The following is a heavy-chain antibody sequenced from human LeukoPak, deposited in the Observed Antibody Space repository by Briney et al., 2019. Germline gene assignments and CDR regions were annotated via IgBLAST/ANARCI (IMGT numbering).Heavy chain of an antibody. D-gene: IGHD3-10*01. CDR1: GYTFTDYY. Sequence: ASVKVSCKTSGYTFTDYYMHWVRQAPGQGLEWMGWINPNSGGTNYAQKFQDRVTMTRDTSISTAYMELSRLRSDDTAVYYCARASAYYYDSGSPPEYWGQGTLVTVSS. V-gene: IGHV1-2*02. CDR3: ARASAYYYDSGSPPEY. CDR2: INPNSGGT. J-gene: IGHJ4*02.